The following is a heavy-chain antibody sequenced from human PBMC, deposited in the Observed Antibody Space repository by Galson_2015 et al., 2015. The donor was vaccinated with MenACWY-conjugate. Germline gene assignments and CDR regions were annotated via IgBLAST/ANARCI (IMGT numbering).Heavy chain of an antibody. Sequence: FSSYWMHWVRQAPGKGLVWVSRVNSDGSGTGYADSVKGRFTISRDNAKNMLFLQMNSLKVEDTAVYYCARSYVPGSDRKNYYMDVWGRGTTVTVSS. CDR1: FSSYW. D-gene: IGHD3-16*01. CDR2: VNSDGSGT. V-gene: IGHV3-74*01. J-gene: IGHJ6*03. CDR3: ARSYVPGSDRKNYYMDV.